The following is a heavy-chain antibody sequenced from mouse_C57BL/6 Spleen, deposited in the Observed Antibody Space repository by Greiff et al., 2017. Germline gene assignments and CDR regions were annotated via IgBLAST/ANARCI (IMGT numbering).Heavy chain of an antibody. D-gene: IGHD2-3*01. CDR3: AISWGLLRTFAY. CDR2: INPSTGGT. V-gene: IGHV1-42*01. J-gene: IGHJ3*01. CDR1: GYSFTGYY. Sequence: VQLQQSGPELVKPGASVKISCKASGYSFTGYYMNWVKQSPEKSLEWIGEINPSTGGTTYNQKFKAKATLTVDKSSSTAYMQLKSLTSEDSAVYYCAISWGLLRTFAYWGQGTLVTVSA.